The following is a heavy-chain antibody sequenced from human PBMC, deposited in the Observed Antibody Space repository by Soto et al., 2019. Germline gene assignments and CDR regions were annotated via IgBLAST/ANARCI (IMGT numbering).Heavy chain of an antibody. V-gene: IGHV1-69*13. D-gene: IGHD4-17*01. CDR1: GGTFSSYA. J-gene: IGHJ6*02. Sequence: ASVKVSCKASGGTFSSYAISWVRQAPGQGLEWMGGIIPIFGTANYAQKFQGRVTITADESTSTAYMELSSLRSEDTAVYYCARDNYGDSLYYYYYGMDVWGQGTTVTVSS. CDR3: ARDNYGDSLYYYYYGMDV. CDR2: IIPIFGTA.